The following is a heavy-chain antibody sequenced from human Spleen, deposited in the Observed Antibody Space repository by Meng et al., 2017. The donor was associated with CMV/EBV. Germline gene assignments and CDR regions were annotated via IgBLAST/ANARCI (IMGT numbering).Heavy chain of an antibody. CDR3: ARGGMDV. J-gene: IGHJ6*02. V-gene: IGHV6-1*01. CDR2: TYYRSQWFN. CDR1: GDSVSSNTAA. Sequence: SETLSLTCAISGDSVSSNTAAWDWIRQPPSRGLEWLGTTYYRSQWFNDYAVSMKSRITINPDTSKNQFSLELNSVTPEDTAVYFWARGGMDVWGQGTTVTVSS.